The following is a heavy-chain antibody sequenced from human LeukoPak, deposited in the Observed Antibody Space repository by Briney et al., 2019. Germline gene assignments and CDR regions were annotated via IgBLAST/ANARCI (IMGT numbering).Heavy chain of an antibody. CDR1: GFTFSSYT. CDR3: ARGGNPRDGPDY. V-gene: IGHV3-30-3*01. J-gene: IGHJ4*02. D-gene: IGHD4-23*01. Sequence: GGSLRLSCAASGFTFSSYTIHWVRQAPGKGLERVALISFDGSNKYYADSVKGRFSISRDNSKNTLYLQMKSIGAEDTAVYYCARGGNPRDGPDYWGQGTLVTVSS. CDR2: ISFDGSNK.